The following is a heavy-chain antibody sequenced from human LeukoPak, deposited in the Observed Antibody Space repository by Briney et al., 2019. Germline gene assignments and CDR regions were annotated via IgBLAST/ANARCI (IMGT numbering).Heavy chain of an antibody. CDR3: AKVTGGNMITFGGLDV. D-gene: IGHD3-16*01. V-gene: IGHV3-23*01. CDR1: GFTFSSYA. Sequence: PGGSLTLSCAASGFTFSSYAMSWVRQAPGKGLEWVSAISGSGGSTYYADSVKGRFTISRDNSKNTLDLQMNSLRAEDTAVYYCAKVTGGNMITFGGLDVWGQGTTVTVSS. CDR2: ISGSGGST. J-gene: IGHJ6*02.